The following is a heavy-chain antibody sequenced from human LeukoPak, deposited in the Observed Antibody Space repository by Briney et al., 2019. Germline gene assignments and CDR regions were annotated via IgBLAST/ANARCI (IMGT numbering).Heavy chain of an antibody. CDR3: ARDFASYCSSTSCPQAFDI. Sequence: PSETLSLTCTGSGGSISSSSYYWGWIRQPPGKGLEWIGSIYYSGSTYYNPSLKSRVTISVDTSKNQFSLKLSSVTAADTAVYYCARDFASYCSSTSCPQAFDIWGQGTMVTVSS. D-gene: IGHD2-2*01. V-gene: IGHV4-39*02. CDR1: GGSISSSSYY. CDR2: IYYSGST. J-gene: IGHJ3*02.